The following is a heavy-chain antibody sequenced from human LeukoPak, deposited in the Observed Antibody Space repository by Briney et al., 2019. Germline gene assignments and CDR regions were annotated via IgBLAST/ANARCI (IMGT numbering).Heavy chain of an antibody. CDR3: ARTPEGGWFDP. J-gene: IGHJ5*02. CDR2: IYHSGST. Sequence: SETLSLTCAVSGYSTSSGYYWGWIRQPPGKGLEWIGSIYHSGSTYYNPSLKSRVTISVDTSKNQFSLKLSSVTAADTAVYYCARTPEGGWFDPWGQGTLVTVSS. V-gene: IGHV4-38-2*01. CDR1: GYSTSSGYY.